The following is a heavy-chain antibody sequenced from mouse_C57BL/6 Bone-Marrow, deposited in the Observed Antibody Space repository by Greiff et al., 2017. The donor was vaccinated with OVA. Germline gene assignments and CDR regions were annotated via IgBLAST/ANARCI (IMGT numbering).Heavy chain of an antibody. CDR2: IRNKANGYST. J-gene: IGHJ1*03. D-gene: IGHD2-5*01. V-gene: IGHV7-3*01. CDR1: GFTFTDYY. Sequence: EVHLVESGGGLVQPGGSLSLSCAASGFTFTDYYMSWVRQPPGKALEWLGFIRNKANGYSTEYSSSVKGRFTISRDNSQSILYLQMNALRAEDSATYYCARWGSNYVYFDVWGTGTTVTVSS. CDR3: ARWGSNYVYFDV.